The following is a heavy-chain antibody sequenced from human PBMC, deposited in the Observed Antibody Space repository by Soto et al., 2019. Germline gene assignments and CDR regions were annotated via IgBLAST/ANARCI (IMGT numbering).Heavy chain of an antibody. D-gene: IGHD6-13*01. J-gene: IGHJ6*02. CDR2: IYSGGST. CDR3: ARETPYSSSWDNYYYYGMDV. Sequence: EVQLVESGGGLVQPGGSLRLSCAASGFTVSSNYMSWVRQAPGKGLEWVSVIYSGGSTYYADSVKGRFTISRDNSKNTLYLQMNSLRAEDTAVYYCARETPYSSSWDNYYYYGMDVWGQGTTVTVSS. CDR1: GFTVSSNY. V-gene: IGHV3-66*01.